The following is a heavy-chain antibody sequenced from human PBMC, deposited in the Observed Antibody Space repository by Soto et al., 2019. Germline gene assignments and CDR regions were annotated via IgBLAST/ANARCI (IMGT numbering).Heavy chain of an antibody. CDR1: GFSLSTSGVG. CDR3: XXXXXXXYMDV. J-gene: IGHJ6*03. V-gene: IGHV2-5*02. CDR2: LYWDGDR. Sequence: QITLRESGPTLVKATQTLTLTCSFSGFSLSTSGVGVGWIRQPPGKALEWLALLYWDGDRRYSPSLNSRLTXXXXXXXXXXXXXXXXXXXXXXXXXXXXXXXXXXYMDVWGKGTTVTVSS.